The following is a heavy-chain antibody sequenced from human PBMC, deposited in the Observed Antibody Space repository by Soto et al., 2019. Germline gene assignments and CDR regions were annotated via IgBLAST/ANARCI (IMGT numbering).Heavy chain of an antibody. CDR3: AKDRAEWGSYDY. V-gene: IGHV3-23*01. CDR1: GFTFSSYA. CDR2: ISGSGGST. D-gene: IGHD7-27*01. J-gene: IGHJ4*02. Sequence: EVQMLESGGGLVQPGASLRLSCAASGFTFSSYAMSWVRQAPGKRLKWVSTISGSGGSTYYAESVKGRFTISRDNSKNTLYLQMNSLRAEDTAVYYCAKDRAEWGSYDYWGQGILVTVSS.